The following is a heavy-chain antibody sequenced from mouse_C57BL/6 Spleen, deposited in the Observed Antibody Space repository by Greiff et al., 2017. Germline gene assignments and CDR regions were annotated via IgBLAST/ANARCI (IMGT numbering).Heavy chain of an antibody. J-gene: IGHJ1*03. V-gene: IGHV1-39*01. D-gene: IGHD5-1*01. Sequence: VQLRQSGPELVKPGASVKISCKASGYSFTDYNMNWVKQSNGKSLEWIGVINPNYGTTSYNQKFKGKATVTVDQSSSTACMQLNSLTSEDSAVYYCARSAVPYWYFDVWGTGTTVTVSS. CDR2: INPNYGTT. CDR3: ARSAVPYWYFDV. CDR1: GYSFTDYN.